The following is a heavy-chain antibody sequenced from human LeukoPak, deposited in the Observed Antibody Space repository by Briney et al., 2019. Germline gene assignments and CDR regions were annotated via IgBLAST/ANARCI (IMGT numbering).Heavy chain of an antibody. CDR1: GFTFSSYW. V-gene: IGHV3-7*01. J-gene: IGHJ6*02. D-gene: IGHD4-17*01. CDR2: INQDGSEK. CDR3: ARPTYGDYGGYYYGMDV. Sequence: GGSLRPSCAAAGFTFSSYWMSWVRQAPGKGLEWVANINQDGSEKYYVDSVKGRFTISRDKAKTSLYLQMNSLRAEDTAVYYCARPTYGDYGGYYYGMDVWGQGTTVTVSS.